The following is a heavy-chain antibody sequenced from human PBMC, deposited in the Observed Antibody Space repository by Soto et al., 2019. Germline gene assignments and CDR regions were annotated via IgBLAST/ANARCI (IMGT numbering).Heavy chain of an antibody. Sequence: QVQLQESGPGLVKPSETLSLTCTVSGGSISSYYWSWIRQPPGKGLEWIGYIYYSGSTNYNPSLKXXVXIXVDTSKNQFSRKLSSVTAADTAVYYCARDLYYGMDVWGQGTTVTVSS. CDR2: IYYSGST. V-gene: IGHV4-59*01. J-gene: IGHJ6*02. CDR3: ARDLYYGMDV. CDR1: GGSISSYY.